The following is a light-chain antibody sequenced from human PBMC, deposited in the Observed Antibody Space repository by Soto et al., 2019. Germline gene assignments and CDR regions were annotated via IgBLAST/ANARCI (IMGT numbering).Light chain of an antibody. Sequence: EVGLKQSPAVVSVSPGERATLSCRARQRVXSNFGWDEQKPGQAPRVLXDGAATRATGSPARLSGSGSGTEFSLTISSLQSEYLAVYYCQQYKYWLRPFGQGTKVDIK. CDR2: GAA. CDR3: QQYKYWLRP. CDR1: QRVXSN. J-gene: IGKJ1*01. V-gene: IGKV3-15*01.